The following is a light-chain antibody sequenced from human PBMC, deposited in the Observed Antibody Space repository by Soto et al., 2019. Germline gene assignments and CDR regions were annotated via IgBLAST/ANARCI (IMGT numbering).Light chain of an antibody. CDR1: NNDVGAYNY. Sequence: QSALTQPASVSGSPGQSITISCTGSNNDVGAYNYVSWYQQHSGKAPKLIIYEVNNRPSGVSHRFSGSKSGNTASLTISGLQADDEADYYCASYTISSTRVFGGGTKLTVL. CDR3: ASYTISSTRV. J-gene: IGLJ3*02. CDR2: EVN. V-gene: IGLV2-14*01.